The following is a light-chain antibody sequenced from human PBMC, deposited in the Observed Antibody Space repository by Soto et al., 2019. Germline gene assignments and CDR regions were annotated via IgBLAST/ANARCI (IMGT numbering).Light chain of an antibody. Sequence: QSALTQPASVSGSPGQSITISCTGTSSDVGGYNYVSWYQQHPGKAPKLMIYEVSNRPSGVSNRFSGSKSGNTASLTISGLQAGDEADYYCSSYTCSSTRVFGGGTKVTVL. CDR2: EVS. J-gene: IGLJ3*02. CDR3: SSYTCSSTRV. CDR1: SSDVGGYNY. V-gene: IGLV2-14*01.